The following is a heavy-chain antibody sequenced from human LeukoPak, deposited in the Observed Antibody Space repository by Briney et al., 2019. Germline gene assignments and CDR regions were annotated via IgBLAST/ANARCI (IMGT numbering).Heavy chain of an antibody. CDR2: IIPILGIA. Sequence: SVKVSCKASGGTFSSYAISWVRQAPGQGLEWMGRIIPILGIANYAQKFQGRVTITADKSTSTAYMELSSLRSEDTAVYYCANPYDSSGYYYVTQFDYWGQGTLVTVSS. D-gene: IGHD3-22*01. CDR1: GGTFSSYA. J-gene: IGHJ4*02. V-gene: IGHV1-69*04. CDR3: ANPYDSSGYYYVTQFDY.